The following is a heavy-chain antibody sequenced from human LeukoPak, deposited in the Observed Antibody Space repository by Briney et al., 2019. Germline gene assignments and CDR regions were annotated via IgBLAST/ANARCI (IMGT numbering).Heavy chain of an antibody. CDR3: TRDLGLRRMI. CDR2: ISAASGTI. Sequence: GGSLRLSCAASGLSVSSNNMHWVRQAPGGGLEWLSHISAASGTIYSADSVKGRFTISRDNAGNSLYLQTNSLRGEDTAVYYCTRDLGLRRMIWGRGTLVIVSS. CDR1: GLSVSSNN. J-gene: IGHJ2*01. V-gene: IGHV3-48*04.